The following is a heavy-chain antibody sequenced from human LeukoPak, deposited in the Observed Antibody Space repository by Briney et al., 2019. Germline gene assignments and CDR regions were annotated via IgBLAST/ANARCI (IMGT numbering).Heavy chain of an antibody. CDR1: GYTFNDYF. D-gene: IGHD1/OR15-1a*01. J-gene: IGHJ4*02. V-gene: IGHV1-2*02. CDR3: ARRTTSDY. Sequence: ASVKVSCKTSGYTFNDYFMHWVRQAPGQGLEWMGWINPNSGSTKHAQRFQGRVTMTRDTSISTAYMEVSRLRSDDSAVYYCARRTTSDYWGQGTLVTVSS. CDR2: INPNSGST.